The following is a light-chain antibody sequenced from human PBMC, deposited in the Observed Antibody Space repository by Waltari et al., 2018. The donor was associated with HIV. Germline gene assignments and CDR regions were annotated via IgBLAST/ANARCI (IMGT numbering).Light chain of an antibody. CDR2: YDI. CDR1: TIGSRS. Sequence: SYMLTQPPSVSVAPGETARITCEGDTIGSRSVQWYQQKAGQAPVLGINYDIDRHSGIPERVSGSNSDNTATLTSSRGEAGDEADYYCQVWDGDSNHVVFGGGTKLTVL. CDR3: QVWDGDSNHVV. J-gene: IGLJ2*01. V-gene: IGLV3-21*04.